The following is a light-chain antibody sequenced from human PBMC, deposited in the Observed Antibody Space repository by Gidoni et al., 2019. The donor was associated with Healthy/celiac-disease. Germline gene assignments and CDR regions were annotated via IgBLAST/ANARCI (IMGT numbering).Light chain of an antibody. CDR3: QQYNSYSTWT. Sequence: DIQMTQSPSTLSPSVGDRVTITCRASQSISSWLSWYQQKPGKAPKHLIYKASSRESGVPSRFSGSGSGTEFTLTISSLQPDDFATYYCQQYNSYSTWTFGQGTKVEIK. V-gene: IGKV1-5*03. CDR2: KAS. J-gene: IGKJ1*01. CDR1: QSISSW.